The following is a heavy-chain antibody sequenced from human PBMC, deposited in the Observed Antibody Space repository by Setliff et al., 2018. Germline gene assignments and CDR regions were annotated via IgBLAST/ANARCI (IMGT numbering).Heavy chain of an antibody. Sequence: ASVKVSCKASGYTFTNYALHWLRQAPGQRLEWMAYINGGNGNTHYSQKFRGRVTVTRDTSASTVSMELSTLRSEDTAVYYCARDTYIGDFWSGYYIQGQFDPWGQGTLVTVS. CDR1: GYTFTNYA. J-gene: IGHJ5*02. D-gene: IGHD3-3*01. V-gene: IGHV1-3*01. CDR3: ARDTYIGDFWSGYYIQGQFDP. CDR2: INGGNGNT.